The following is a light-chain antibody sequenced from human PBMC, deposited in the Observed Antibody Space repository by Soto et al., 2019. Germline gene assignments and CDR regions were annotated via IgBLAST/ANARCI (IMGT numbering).Light chain of an antibody. V-gene: IGKV3-11*01. Sequence: EIVLTQSPATLSFSPGERATLSCRASQSINKYLAWYQQKPGQAPRLLIYDASNRATGIPARFSGSGSGTDFTRPISSLEPEDFAVYYCQQRSNWRGTFGGGTRVEIK. CDR3: QQRSNWRGT. J-gene: IGKJ4*01. CDR2: DAS. CDR1: QSINKY.